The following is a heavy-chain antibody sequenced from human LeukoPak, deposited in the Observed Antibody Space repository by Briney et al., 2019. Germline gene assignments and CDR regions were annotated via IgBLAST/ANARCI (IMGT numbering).Heavy chain of an antibody. D-gene: IGHD2-15*01. CDR3: AKDRYCSGASCDADAFDV. CDR1: GFSFDVYA. V-gene: IGHV3-23*01. J-gene: IGHJ3*01. CDR2: ITGGGGRT. Sequence: GGSLRLSCEASGFSFDVYAMAWVRQAPGKGLQWVSDITGGGGRTDYADSVRGRFIISRDNSKNKVYLQMNSLRGEDRAIYFCAKDRYCSGASCDADAFDVWSPGIMVTVSS.